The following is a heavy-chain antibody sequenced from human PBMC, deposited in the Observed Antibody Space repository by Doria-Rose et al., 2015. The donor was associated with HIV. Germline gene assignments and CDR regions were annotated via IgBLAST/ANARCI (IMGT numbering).Heavy chain of an antibody. CDR3: ATGVTLDY. CDR2: ISSTSAYI. D-gene: IGHD3-10*01. V-gene: IGHV3-21*01. J-gene: IGHJ4*02. Sequence: VQLQESGGGLVRPGGSLRLSCATSGFTFSSHRINWVRQAPGKGLEWVSSISSTSAYINYADSVRSRFTISRDNARSSLYLQMDSLRAEDTAIYYCATGVTLDYWGQGTLVTVSS. CDR1: GFTFSSHR.